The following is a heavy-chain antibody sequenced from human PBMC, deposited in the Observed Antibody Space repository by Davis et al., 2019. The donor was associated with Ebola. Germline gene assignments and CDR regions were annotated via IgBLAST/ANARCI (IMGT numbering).Heavy chain of an antibody. CDR3: AREYSSSFRAFYYYYGMDV. CDR2: ISSSSSTI. J-gene: IGHJ6*02. D-gene: IGHD6-6*01. V-gene: IGHV3-48*01. CDR1: GFAFSTYS. Sequence: PGGSLRLPCAASGFAFSTYSVNWVRQAPGKGLEWVSYISSSSSTIYYADSVKGRFTISRDDAKNSLYLQMNSLRGDDTAVYYCAREYSSSFRAFYYYYGMDVWGQGTTVTVSS.